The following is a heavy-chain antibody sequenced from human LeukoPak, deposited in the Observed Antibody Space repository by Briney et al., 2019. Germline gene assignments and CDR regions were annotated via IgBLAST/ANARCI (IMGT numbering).Heavy chain of an antibody. CDR2: ISGSGGST. V-gene: IGHV3-23*01. D-gene: IGHD3-22*01. CDR3: AKDSFPTMRLLYYFDY. J-gene: IGHJ4*02. CDR1: GFTFSSYA. Sequence: GGSLRLSCAASGFTFSSYAMSWVRQAPGKGLEWVSAISGSGGSTYYADSVKGRFTISRDNSKNTLYLQMNSLRAEDTAVYYCAKDSFPTMRLLYYFDYWGQGTLATVSS.